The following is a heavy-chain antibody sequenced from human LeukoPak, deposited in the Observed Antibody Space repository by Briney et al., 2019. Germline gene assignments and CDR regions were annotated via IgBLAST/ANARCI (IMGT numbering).Heavy chain of an antibody. CDR1: GGSISNYY. V-gene: IGHV4-4*07. Sequence: SSETLSLTCTVSGGSISNYYWSWIRQPAGKGLEWIGRIYTSGSTNYNPSLKSRVTMSVDTSKNQFSLKLNSVTAADTAVYYCARILRGVIVTSFDYWGQGILVTVSS. CDR3: ARILRGVIVTSFDY. CDR2: IYTSGST. D-gene: IGHD3-10*01. J-gene: IGHJ4*02.